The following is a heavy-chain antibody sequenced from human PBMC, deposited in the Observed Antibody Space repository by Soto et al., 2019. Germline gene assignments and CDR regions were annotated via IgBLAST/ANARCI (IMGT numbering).Heavy chain of an antibody. CDR1: GGSISSSNW. CDR3: ARGWGITASGSDY. Sequence: SETLSLTCTVSGGSISSSNWWSWVRKPPGKGLEWIGEIYHSGSTNYNPSLKSRVTISVDKSKNQFSLMVNSVTAADTAVYYCARGWGITASGSDYWGQGTLVT. J-gene: IGHJ4*02. D-gene: IGHD6-13*01. CDR2: IYHSGST. V-gene: IGHV4-4*02.